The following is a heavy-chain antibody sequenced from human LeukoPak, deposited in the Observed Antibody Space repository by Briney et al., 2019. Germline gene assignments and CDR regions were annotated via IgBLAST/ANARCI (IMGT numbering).Heavy chain of an antibody. CDR2: IYSGGST. D-gene: IGHD3-22*01. V-gene: IGHV3-53*01. Sequence: PGGSLRLSCAASGFTVSSNYMSWVRQAPGKGLEWVSVIYSGGSTYYADSVKGRFTISRDNSKNTLYLQMNSLRAEDTAVYYCARDHRDYYDSSGYYNWFDPWGQGTLVTVSS. CDR3: ARDHRDYYDSSGYYNWFDP. J-gene: IGHJ5*02. CDR1: GFTVSSNY.